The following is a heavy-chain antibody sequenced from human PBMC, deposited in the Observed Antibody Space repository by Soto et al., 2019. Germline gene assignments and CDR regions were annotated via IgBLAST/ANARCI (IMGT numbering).Heavy chain of an antibody. V-gene: IGHV3-7*01. D-gene: IGHD3-3*01. CDR2: IKQDGSEK. Sequence: GGSLRLSCAASGFTFSSYWMSWVRQAPGKGLEWVANIKQDGSEKYYVDSVKGRFTISRDNAKNSLYLQMNSLRAEDTAVYYCARVTDFWSGYYPNYFDYWGQGTLVTVSS. CDR1: GFTFSSYW. J-gene: IGHJ4*02. CDR3: ARVTDFWSGYYPNYFDY.